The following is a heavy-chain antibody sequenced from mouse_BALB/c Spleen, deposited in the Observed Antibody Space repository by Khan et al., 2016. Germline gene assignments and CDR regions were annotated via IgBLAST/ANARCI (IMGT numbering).Heavy chain of an antibody. J-gene: IGHJ1*01. D-gene: IGHD1-1*01. CDR2: IPYGGNT. V-gene: IGHV3-1*02. CDR3: ARDYYGSSYVDV. CDR1: DFSIISGYS. Sequence: EVQLQESGPDLVKPSQSLSLTCTVTDFSIISGYSWHWIRQFPGNKLEWMGNIPYGGNTNYNPSIKSRISITRDTSKNQFFLQLTAVTTEGAATHFCARDYYGSSYVDVWGAGTTVTVSS.